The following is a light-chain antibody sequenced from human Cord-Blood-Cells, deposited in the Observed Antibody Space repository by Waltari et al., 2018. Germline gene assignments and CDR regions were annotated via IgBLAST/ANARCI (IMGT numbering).Light chain of an antibody. V-gene: IGKV3-20*01. CDR1: QSVSSCY. J-gene: IGKJ2*01. CDR2: GAS. CDR3: QQYGSSPRYT. Sequence: EIVLTQSPGTLSLSPGERATLPCRASQSVSSCYLAWYQQKPGQAPRLLIYGASSRATGIPDRFSGSGSGTDFTLTISGLEPEDFAVYYCQQYGSSPRYTFGQGTKLEIK.